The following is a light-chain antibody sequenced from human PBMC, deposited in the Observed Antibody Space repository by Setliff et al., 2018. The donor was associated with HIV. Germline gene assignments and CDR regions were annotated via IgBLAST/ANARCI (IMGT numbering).Light chain of an antibody. CDR3: SSYAITNTLP. J-gene: IGLJ1*01. CDR2: AVR. V-gene: IGLV2-14*01. CDR1: SSDVGGYNS. Sequence: QSALTQPASVSGSPGQSITISCTGTSSDVGGYNSVSWYQQHPGKAPKLIIYAVRNRPSGVSHRFSGSKSGNTDSLTISGLQTEDEGDYYCSSYAITNTLPFGTGTKVTVL.